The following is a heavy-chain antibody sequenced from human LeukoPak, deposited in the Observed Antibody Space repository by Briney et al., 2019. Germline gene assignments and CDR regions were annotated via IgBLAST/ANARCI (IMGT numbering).Heavy chain of an antibody. Sequence: GGSLSLSCAASGFTFSSYWMHWVRHAPGKGLVWVSRINSDGSSTSYADSVKGRFTISRDNAKNTLYLQMNSLRAEDTAVYYCARNFHEDGMDVWGQGTTVTVSS. CDR2: INSDGSST. J-gene: IGHJ6*02. CDR3: ARNFHEDGMDV. V-gene: IGHV3-74*01. CDR1: GFTFSSYW.